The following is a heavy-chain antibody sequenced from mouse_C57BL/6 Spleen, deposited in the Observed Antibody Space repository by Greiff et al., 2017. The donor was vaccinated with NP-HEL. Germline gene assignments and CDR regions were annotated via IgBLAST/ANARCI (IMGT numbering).Heavy chain of an antibody. J-gene: IGHJ3*01. Sequence: VHLVESGAELVKPGASVKISCKASGYAFSSYWMNWVKQRPGKGLEWIGQIYPGDGDTNYNGKFKGKATLTADKSSSTAYMQLSSLTSEDSAVYFCARNYYGSSYGFAYWGQGTLVTVSA. D-gene: IGHD1-1*01. V-gene: IGHV1-80*01. CDR1: GYAFSSYW. CDR3: ARNYYGSSYGFAY. CDR2: IYPGDGDT.